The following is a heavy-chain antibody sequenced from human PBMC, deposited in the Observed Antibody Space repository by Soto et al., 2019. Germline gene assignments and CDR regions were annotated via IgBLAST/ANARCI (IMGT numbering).Heavy chain of an antibody. J-gene: IGHJ5*02. CDR2: ISGSGGST. Sequence: PGGSLRLSCAASGFTFGSYGMSWIRQAPGKGLEWVSAISGSGGSTYYADSVKGRFTISRDNSKNTLYLQMNSLRAEDTAVYYCAKDPALQFPFNWFDPWGQGTRVTVSS. CDR1: GFTFGSYG. D-gene: IGHD4-4*01. V-gene: IGHV3-23*01. CDR3: AKDPALQFPFNWFDP.